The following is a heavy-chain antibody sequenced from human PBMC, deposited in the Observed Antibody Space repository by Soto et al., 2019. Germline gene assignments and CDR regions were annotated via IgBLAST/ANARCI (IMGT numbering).Heavy chain of an antibody. V-gene: IGHV1-18*01. Sequence: QAKLVQSGAEVKKPGASVKVSCKASGYTFYSHSISWVRQAPGQGLEWMGRISADNINTKYAQKFRGRVTMTTDTSTSTVYMELRNLRSDDTAVYYCARCIQEDYYYGMDVWGQGTTGTVSS. D-gene: IGHD5-18*01. CDR2: ISADNINT. CDR1: GYTFYSHS. CDR3: ARCIQEDYYYGMDV. J-gene: IGHJ6*02.